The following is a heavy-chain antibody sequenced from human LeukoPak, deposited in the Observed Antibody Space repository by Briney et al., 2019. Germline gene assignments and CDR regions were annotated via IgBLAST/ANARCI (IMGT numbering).Heavy chain of an antibody. CDR1: GGSISNYH. J-gene: IGHJ2*01. CDR3: ARFRVGGYYYGWYFDL. V-gene: IGHV4-59*01. D-gene: IGHD3-22*01. CDR2: IFYSGRT. Sequence: SETLSLTCTVSGGSISNYHWGWIRQPPGKGLEWIGYIFYSGRTNDNPSLKSRVTISVDTSKNQFFLRLSSVTAADTAVYYCARFRVGGYYYGWYFDLWGRGTLVTVSS.